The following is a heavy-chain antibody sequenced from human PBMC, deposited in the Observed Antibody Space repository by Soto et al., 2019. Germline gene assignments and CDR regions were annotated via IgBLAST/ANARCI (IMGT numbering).Heavy chain of an antibody. V-gene: IGHV4-59*01. Sequence: PSETLSLTCTVSGGSISSYFWSWIRQSPGQGLVWIGYISYTGSTTYNPSLKSRVTMSVDPSRNQFSLRLSSVTAADTAIYYCARGSEWMSYWGQGTLVTVSS. D-gene: IGHD3-3*01. CDR2: ISYTGST. CDR1: GGSISSYF. J-gene: IGHJ4*02. CDR3: ARGSEWMSY.